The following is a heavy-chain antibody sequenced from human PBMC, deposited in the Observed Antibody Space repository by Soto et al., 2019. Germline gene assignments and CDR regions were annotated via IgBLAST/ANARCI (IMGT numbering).Heavy chain of an antibody. CDR2: IIPIFGTA. CDR1: GGTFRSYS. V-gene: IGHV1-69*06. Sequence: SVKVSCEASGGTFRSYSISWVLQAPGQGLEWMGGIIPIFGTANYAQKFQGRVTITADKSTSTAYMELSSLRSEDTAMYYCARGHYYDSSGYYYRFDYWGQGTLVTVSS. D-gene: IGHD3-22*01. CDR3: ARGHYYDSSGYYYRFDY. J-gene: IGHJ4*02.